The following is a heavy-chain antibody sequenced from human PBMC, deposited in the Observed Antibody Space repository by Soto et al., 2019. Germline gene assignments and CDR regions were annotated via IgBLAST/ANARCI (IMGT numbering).Heavy chain of an antibody. CDR2: IGTSYGDT. D-gene: IGHD2-21*02. J-gene: IGHJ4*02. CDR3: ARAATCRAGHCYHFAY. V-gene: IGHV3-23*01. Sequence: EVQLLESGGGLVQPGESLRLSCAASGFAFSSYAMAWVRQAPGKGLEWVCGIGTSYGDTYYGDSVKGRFTVSRDNSKKTLFLQMDTPRAEDTAVYYCARAATCRAGHCYHFAYWGQGALVIVSS. CDR1: GFAFSSYA.